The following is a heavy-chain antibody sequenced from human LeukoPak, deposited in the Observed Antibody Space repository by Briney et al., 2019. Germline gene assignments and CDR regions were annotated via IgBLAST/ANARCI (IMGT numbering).Heavy chain of an antibody. J-gene: IGHJ3*02. CDR2: ISYSGSS. CDR3: ARNWGSYAFDI. D-gene: IGHD7-27*01. CDR1: GDSISRYY. Sequence: SETRSLTCTVSGDSISRYYWSWIRQPPGKGLEWIAYISYSGSSNYNPSLKSRVTISVDRSENQFSLRLSSVTAADTAVYYCARNWGSYAFDIWGQGAMVSVSS. V-gene: IGHV4-59*08.